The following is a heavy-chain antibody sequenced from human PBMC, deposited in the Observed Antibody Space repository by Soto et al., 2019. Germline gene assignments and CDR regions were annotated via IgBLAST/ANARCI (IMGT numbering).Heavy chain of an antibody. D-gene: IGHD6-19*01. CDR3: ATAVAAGGY. CDR1: GVTFSQSA. J-gene: IGHJ4*02. Sequence: QGQLAESGGVVVQPGRSLRLSCAASGVTFSQSAMHWVRQAPGKGLEWVAAISFDGSNTHYADSVEGRVTISRDNSKNTLYLQMNSLRAEDTALYHCATAVAAGGYWGQGTLVTVSS. CDR2: ISFDGSNT. V-gene: IGHV3-30-3*01.